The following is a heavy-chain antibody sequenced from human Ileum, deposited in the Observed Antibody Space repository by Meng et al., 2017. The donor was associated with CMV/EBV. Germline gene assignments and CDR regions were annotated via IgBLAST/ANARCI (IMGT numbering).Heavy chain of an antibody. D-gene: IGHD3-10*01. V-gene: IGHV3-21*01. CDR2: ISSSSSHI. Sequence: GGSLRLSCAVSGFTFSSYSMNWVRQAPGKGLEWVSSISSSSSHIYYADSVKGRFTISRDNAKNSLYLQMNSLTAEDTAVYYCARTGYYGSGSYLDGFDIWGQGTMVTVSS. J-gene: IGHJ3*02. CDR3: ARTGYYGSGSYLDGFDI. CDR1: GFTFSSYS.